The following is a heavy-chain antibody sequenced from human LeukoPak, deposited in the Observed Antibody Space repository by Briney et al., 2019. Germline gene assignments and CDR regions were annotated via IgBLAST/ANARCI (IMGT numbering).Heavy chain of an antibody. CDR2: ISSSGDST. Sequence: GGSLRLSCADSGFTCSPCGMTWVRQAPGKGLEWVAAISSSGDSTAHADSVKGRFTNSRDNSKNTVFLQMNSLRAEDTAVYYCAKTPGGYLDYWGQGTRVTVSS. CDR1: GFTCSPCG. J-gene: IGHJ4*02. CDR3: AKTPGGYLDY. V-gene: IGHV3-23*01.